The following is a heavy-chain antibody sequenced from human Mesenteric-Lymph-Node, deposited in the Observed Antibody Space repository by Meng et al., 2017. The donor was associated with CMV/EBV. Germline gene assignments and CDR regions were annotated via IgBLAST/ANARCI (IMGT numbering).Heavy chain of an antibody. J-gene: IGHJ4*02. Sequence: SETLSLTCTVSGGSISSSSYYWGWIRQPPGKGLEWIGEISHSGYSNCNPSLKSRVTMSVDTSKNQFSLSLNSVTAADTAVYFCARMRSPVTTVLEYWGQGTLVTVSS. CDR1: GGSISSSSYY. CDR3: ARMRSPVTTVLEY. V-gene: IGHV4-39*07. CDR2: ISHSGYS. D-gene: IGHD4-11*01.